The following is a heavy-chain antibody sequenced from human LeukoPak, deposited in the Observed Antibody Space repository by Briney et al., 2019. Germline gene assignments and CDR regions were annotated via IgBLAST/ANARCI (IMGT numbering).Heavy chain of an antibody. CDR2: IREDGSGR. V-gene: IGHV3-7*01. CDR1: GFTFRSYG. Sequence: GGSLRLSCATSGFTFRSYGMSWVRQAPGKGPEWVADIREDGSGRNYVDSVKGRFTISRDNAQNSLYLQLNSLRAADTAVYYCARDLDVEPVAMPGGYWGQGTLVTVSS. J-gene: IGHJ4*02. CDR3: ARDLDVEPVAMPGGY. D-gene: IGHD2-2*01.